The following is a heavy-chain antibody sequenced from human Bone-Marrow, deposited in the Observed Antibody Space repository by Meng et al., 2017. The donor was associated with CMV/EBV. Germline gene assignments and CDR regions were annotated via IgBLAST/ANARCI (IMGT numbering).Heavy chain of an antibody. D-gene: IGHD3-22*01. CDR2: NYPSGST. J-gene: IGHJ5*02. V-gene: IGHV4-4*07. CDR3: ARDITMIVVDHMGWFDP. CDR1: VGSTSRTA. Sequence: HEAVARQWKPSETPSLTGPVTVGSTSRTASSWIRQPAWKGLDWIGRNYPSGSTNYNPSLKSRVTMSVDTSKNQFSLKLSSVTAADTAVYYCARDITMIVVDHMGWFDPWGQGTLVTVSS.